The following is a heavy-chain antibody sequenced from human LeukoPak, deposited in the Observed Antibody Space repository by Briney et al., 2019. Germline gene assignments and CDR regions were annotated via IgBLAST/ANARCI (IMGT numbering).Heavy chain of an antibody. CDR1: GFTFSSYS. D-gene: IGHD1-1*01. CDR3: ARDADWNPPGYMDV. V-gene: IGHV3-21*01. CDR2: ISSSSSYI. J-gene: IGHJ6*03. Sequence: GGSLRLSCAASGFTFSSYSMNWVRQAPGKGLEWVSSISSSSSYIYYADSVKGRFTISRDNAKNSLYLQMNSLRAEDTAVYYCARDADWNPPGYMDVWGKGTTVTVSS.